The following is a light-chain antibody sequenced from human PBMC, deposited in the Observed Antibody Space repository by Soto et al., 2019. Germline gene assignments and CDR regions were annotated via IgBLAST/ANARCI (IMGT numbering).Light chain of an antibody. CDR2: GAS. J-gene: IGKJ4*01. Sequence: EIVLTQSPGTLSLSPGERATLSCRASQSVSSSFLAWYQQKLGQAPRLLIYGASRRSTGIPDRFSGSGSGTAFTLTISRLEHEDVAVYYCQQYDSSPLTFGGGTKVEIK. V-gene: IGKV3-20*01. CDR1: QSVSSSF. CDR3: QQYDSSPLT.